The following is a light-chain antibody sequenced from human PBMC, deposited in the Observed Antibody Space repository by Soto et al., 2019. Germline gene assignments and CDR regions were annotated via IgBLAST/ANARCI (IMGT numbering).Light chain of an antibody. Sequence: QPVLTQSPSASASLGASVKLTCTLSSGHSDYGIAWHQQQPERGPRYLMKVNSDGSHSKGDEIPDRFSGSSSGAERYLAISSLQSEDEADYYCQTLGTGIHVVFGGGTKLTLL. J-gene: IGLJ2*01. CDR3: QTLGTGIHVV. CDR2: VNSDGSH. V-gene: IGLV4-69*01. CDR1: SGHSDYG.